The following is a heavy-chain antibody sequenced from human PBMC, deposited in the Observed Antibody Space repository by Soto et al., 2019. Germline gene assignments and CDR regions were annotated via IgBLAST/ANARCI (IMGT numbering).Heavy chain of an antibody. D-gene: IGHD2-2*01. V-gene: IGHV3-33*01. Sequence: LRLSCAASGFTFSSYGMHWVRQAPGKGLEWVAVIWYDGSNKYYADSVKGRFTISRDNSKNTLYLQMNSLRAEDTAVHYCARVLVPAAWGGMDVWGQGTTVTVSS. CDR2: IWYDGSNK. CDR3: ARVLVPAAWGGMDV. CDR1: GFTFSSYG. J-gene: IGHJ6*02.